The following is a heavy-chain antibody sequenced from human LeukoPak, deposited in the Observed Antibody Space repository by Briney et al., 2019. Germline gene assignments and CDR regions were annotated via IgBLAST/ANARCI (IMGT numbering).Heavy chain of an antibody. Sequence: ASVKVSCKASGYTFTSYYMHWVRQAPGQGLEWMGWISAYNGNTNYAQKLQGRVTMTTDTSTSTVYMELSSLRSEDTAVYYCARGGYCSSTSCYNYYYMDVWGKGTTVTVSS. D-gene: IGHD2-2*02. CDR3: ARGGYCSSTSCYNYYYMDV. CDR1: GYTFTSYY. CDR2: ISAYNGNT. J-gene: IGHJ6*03. V-gene: IGHV1-18*04.